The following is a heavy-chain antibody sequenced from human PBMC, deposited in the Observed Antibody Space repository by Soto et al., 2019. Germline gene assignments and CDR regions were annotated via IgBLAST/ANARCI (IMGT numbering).Heavy chain of an antibody. V-gene: IGHV2-5*02. D-gene: IGHD6-13*01. Sequence: QITLKESGPTLVKPTQTLTLTCNFSGFSLSTSGVGVGWIRQPPGNALEWLALIYWDDDKRYSPSLKSRLTITKDTSKNQVVLTMTNMDPVDTATDYCAHRPVAASETESNWFDPWGQGTLVTVSS. CDR2: IYWDDDK. CDR3: AHRPVAASETESNWFDP. CDR1: GFSLSTSGVG. J-gene: IGHJ5*02.